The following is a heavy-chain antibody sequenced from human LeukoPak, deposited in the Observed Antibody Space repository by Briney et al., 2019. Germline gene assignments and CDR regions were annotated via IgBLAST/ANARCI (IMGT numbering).Heavy chain of an antibody. J-gene: IGHJ4*02. D-gene: IGHD2-15*01. V-gene: IGHV3-48*01. CDR1: GFSFTAYN. Sequence: AGSLRLSCAASGFSFTAYNMNWLRQAPGKGLEWLSYISGSSGITHYADSVKGRFTISRDNAKKSLYLQMNSLRAEDTAVYYCARVSFADGGYFDYWGQGSLVTVSS. CDR2: ISGSSGIT. CDR3: ARVSFADGGYFDY.